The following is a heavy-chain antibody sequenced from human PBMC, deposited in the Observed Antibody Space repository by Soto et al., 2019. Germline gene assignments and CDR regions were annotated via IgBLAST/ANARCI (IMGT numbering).Heavy chain of an antibody. J-gene: IGHJ5*02. CDR1: GGTFSSYA. CDR2: IIPIFGTA. CDR3: ARDPGDEYCISTSCYSGDWFDP. Sequence: SVKVSCKASGGTFSSYAISWVRQAPGQGLEWMGGIIPIFGTANYAQKFQGRVTITADESTSTAYMELSSLRSEDTAVYYCARDPGDEYCISTSCYSGDWFDPWGQGTLVTVSS. V-gene: IGHV1-69*13. D-gene: IGHD2-2*01.